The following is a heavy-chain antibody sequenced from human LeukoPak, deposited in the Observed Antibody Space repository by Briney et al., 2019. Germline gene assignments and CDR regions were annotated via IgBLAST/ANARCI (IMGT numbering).Heavy chain of an antibody. CDR3: ARNGGYSYGYDPYYFDY. D-gene: IGHD5-18*01. CDR1: GFTFSGHW. J-gene: IGHJ4*02. Sequence: GGSLRLSCAASGFTFSGHWMTWVRQAPGKGLEWVANIKEDGSKKNYVDSVKGRFTISRDNSKNTLYLQMNSLRAEDTAVYYCARNGGYSYGYDPYYFDYWGQGTLVTVSS. V-gene: IGHV3-7*01. CDR2: IKEDGSKK.